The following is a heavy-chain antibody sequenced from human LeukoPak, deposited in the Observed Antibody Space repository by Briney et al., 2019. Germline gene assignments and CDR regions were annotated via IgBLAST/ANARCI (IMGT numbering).Heavy chain of an antibody. Sequence: ASVKVSCKASGYTFISYGISWVRQAPGQGLEWMGWISAYNGNANYAQKFQGRVTMTTDTSTSTAYMELRSLRSDDTAVYFCARGITMIVVDAFDIWGQGTMVTVSS. CDR1: GYTFISYG. D-gene: IGHD3-22*01. CDR2: ISAYNGNA. J-gene: IGHJ3*02. CDR3: ARGITMIVVDAFDI. V-gene: IGHV1-18*01.